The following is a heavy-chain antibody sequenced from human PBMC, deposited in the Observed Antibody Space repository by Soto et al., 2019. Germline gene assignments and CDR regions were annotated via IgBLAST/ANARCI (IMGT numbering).Heavy chain of an antibody. V-gene: IGHV1-69*06. Sequence: ASVKVSCKASGGTFSSYAISWVRQAPGQGLEWMGGIIPIFGTANYAQKFQGRVTITADKSTSTAYMELSSLRSEDTAMYYCARDGTLYDSSAYYYLYWGQGTLVTVSS. CDR1: GGTFSSYA. D-gene: IGHD3-22*01. CDR2: IIPIFGTA. CDR3: ARDGTLYDSSAYYYLY. J-gene: IGHJ4*02.